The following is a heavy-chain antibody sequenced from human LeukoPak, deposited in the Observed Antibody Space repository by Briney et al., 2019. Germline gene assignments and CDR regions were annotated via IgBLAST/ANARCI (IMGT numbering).Heavy chain of an antibody. CDR3: ARGGTTVTPGLLWFDP. CDR1: GVSISSGGYS. D-gene: IGHD4-17*01. Sequence: KPSETLSLTCAVSGVSISSGGYSWSWIRQPPGKGLEWIGYIYYGGSTKYNPSLKSRVTISEDTSKNQLSLKLSSVTAADTAVYYCARGGTTVTPGLLWFDPWGQGTLVTVSS. V-gene: IGHV4-61*08. CDR2: IYYGGST. J-gene: IGHJ5*02.